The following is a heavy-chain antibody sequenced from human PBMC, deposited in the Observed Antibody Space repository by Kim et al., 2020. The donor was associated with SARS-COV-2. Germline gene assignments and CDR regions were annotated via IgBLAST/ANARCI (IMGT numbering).Heavy chain of an antibody. J-gene: IGHJ4*02. Sequence: STNHNPSLKSRVTISVATSKNQFYLKRSPVTAADTAVYYCARQHSSLYDYWGQGTLVTVSS. D-gene: IGHD4-4*01. CDR2: ST. V-gene: IGHV4-39*01. CDR3: ARQHSSLYDY.